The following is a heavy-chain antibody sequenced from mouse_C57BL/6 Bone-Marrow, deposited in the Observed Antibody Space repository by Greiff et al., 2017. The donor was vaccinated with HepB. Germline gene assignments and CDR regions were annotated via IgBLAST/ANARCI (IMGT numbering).Heavy chain of an antibody. CDR1: GFTFSSYG. CDR2: ISSGGSYT. D-gene: IGHD2-1*01. J-gene: IGHJ2*01. Sequence: DVMLVESGGDLVKPGGSLKLSCAASGFTFSSYGMSWVRQTPDKRLEWVATISSGGSYTYYPDSVKGRFTISRDNAKNTLYLQMSSLKSEDTAMYYCARDGNYDYWGQGTTLTVSS. V-gene: IGHV5-6*02. CDR3: ARDGNYDY.